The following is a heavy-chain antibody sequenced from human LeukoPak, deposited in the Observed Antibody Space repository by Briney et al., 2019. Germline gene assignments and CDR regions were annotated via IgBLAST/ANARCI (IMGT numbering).Heavy chain of an antibody. CDR1: GFTFSSYS. V-gene: IGHV3-48*01. CDR3: AKTYTYGWNYFDY. J-gene: IGHJ4*02. Sequence: GGSLRLSCAASGFTFSSYSMNWVRQAPGKGLEWVSYISSDSRTIYYADSVKGRFTISRDNSKSTLYLQMDSLRAEDTAVYSCAKTYTYGWNYFDYWGQGTLVTVSS. CDR2: ISSDSRTI. D-gene: IGHD5-18*01.